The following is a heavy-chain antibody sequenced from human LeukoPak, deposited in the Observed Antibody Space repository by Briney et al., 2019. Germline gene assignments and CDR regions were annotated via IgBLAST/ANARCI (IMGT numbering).Heavy chain of an antibody. CDR2: INAGNGNT. Sequence: ASVKVSCKVSGYTFTSYAMHWVRQAPGQRLEWMGWINAGNGNTKYSQKFQGRVTITRDTSASTAYMELSSLRSEDTAVYYCARFKGERELWAFDIWGQGTMVTVSS. V-gene: IGHV1-3*01. J-gene: IGHJ3*02. D-gene: IGHD1-26*01. CDR3: ARFKGERELWAFDI. CDR1: GYTFTSYA.